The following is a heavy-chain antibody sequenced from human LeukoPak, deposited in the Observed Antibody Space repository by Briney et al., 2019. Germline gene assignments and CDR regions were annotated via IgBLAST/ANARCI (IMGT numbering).Heavy chain of an antibody. J-gene: IGHJ4*02. CDR3: AKDAQRGFDYSNSLEY. CDR2: IWSDGTNQ. Sequence: GKSLTLSCVASQFRFPFSHYGMHRVRQAPGRGLEWVAVIWSDGTNQYYADSVKGRFTISRDNSKNTVYLQMNSLRAEDTAVYFCAKDAQRGFDYSNSLEYWGQGTLVTVSS. CDR1: QFRFPFSHYG. V-gene: IGHV3-33*06. D-gene: IGHD4-11*01.